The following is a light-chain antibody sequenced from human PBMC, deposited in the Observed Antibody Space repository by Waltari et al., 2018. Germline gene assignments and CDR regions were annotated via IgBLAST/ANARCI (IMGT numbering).Light chain of an antibody. Sequence: DIQMTQSPSSVSASVGDRVTITSRACQDINSWLTCYQQKPGKAPRLLLYTKSSLQKGGPSRVSGSGSGTDFTLTISSLQPEDFAINFSLQAKSYPLTFGPGTRVDTK. CDR3: LQAKSYPLT. CDR2: TKS. J-gene: IGKJ3*01. CDR1: QDINSW. V-gene: IGKV1-12*01.